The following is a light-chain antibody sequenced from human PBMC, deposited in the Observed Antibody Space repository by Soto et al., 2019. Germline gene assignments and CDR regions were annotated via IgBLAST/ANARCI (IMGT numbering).Light chain of an antibody. CDR2: DVS. V-gene: IGLV2-14*03. CDR3: SSYTSSSTYV. J-gene: IGLJ1*01. CDR1: TSDVGGYNY. Sequence: QSVLTQPASVSGSPGQSITISCTGTTSDVGGYNYVSWYQQHPGKAPKLMIYDVSNRPSGVSNRFSGSKSGNTASLTISGRQAEDEAEYYCSSYTSSSTYVFGTGTKLTVL.